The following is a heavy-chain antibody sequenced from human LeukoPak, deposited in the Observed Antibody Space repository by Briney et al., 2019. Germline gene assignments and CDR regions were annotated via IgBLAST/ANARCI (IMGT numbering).Heavy chain of an antibody. V-gene: IGHV3-23*01. J-gene: IGHJ4*02. CDR3: AKDQRSYSDSGSYQYLDH. Sequence: PGGSLRLSCAGSGFTFSNYAMSWVRLTPGKGLEWVSTIGGSGGNTFFADSVKGRFTISRDNSKNTLYLQINSLTAEDTAVYYCAKDQRSYSDSGSYQYLDHWGQGTLVTVSS. CDR2: IGGSGGNT. D-gene: IGHD3-10*01. CDR1: GFTFSNYA.